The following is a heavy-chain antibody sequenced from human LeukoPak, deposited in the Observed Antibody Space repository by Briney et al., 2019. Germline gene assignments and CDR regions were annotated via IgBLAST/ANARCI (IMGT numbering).Heavy chain of an antibody. Sequence: ASVKVSCKAPGYTFINYYMHWVRQAPGQGLEWMGMINPSGGSTTYAQEIQGRVTLTRDTSTSTVYMELSSLRFEDTSVYYCAREGYGSGRRLGMDVWGQGTTVTVSS. CDR1: GYTFINYY. CDR2: INPSGGST. J-gene: IGHJ6*02. D-gene: IGHD3-10*01. V-gene: IGHV1-46*01. CDR3: AREGYGSGRRLGMDV.